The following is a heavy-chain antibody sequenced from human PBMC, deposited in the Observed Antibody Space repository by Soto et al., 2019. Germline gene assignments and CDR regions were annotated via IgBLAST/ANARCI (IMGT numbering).Heavy chain of an antibody. V-gene: IGHV1-18*01. J-gene: IGHJ4*02. D-gene: IGHD3-10*01. CDR2: ISPYKGNT. Sequence: QVQLMQSGADVKKPGASVKVSCRASGYTFTSCGIAWVRQAPGQGLEWMGWISPYKGNTHYAQKFQGRVTMTTDTSTSTAYMELRSLRSDDTAVHYCARDLDGSGSYYTDYWGQGTLVTVSS. CDR1: GYTFTSCG. CDR3: ARDLDGSGSYYTDY.